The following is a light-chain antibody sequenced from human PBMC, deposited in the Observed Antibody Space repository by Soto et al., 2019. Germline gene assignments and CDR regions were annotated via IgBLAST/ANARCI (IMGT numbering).Light chain of an antibody. CDR3: RQYNNYPWT. Sequence: DIQMTQSPSTLSASVGDRVTITCRASQSISSWLAWYQQKPGKAPKLLIYKASSLESGVPSRFSGSGSGTEFTFTISSLQPDDLPTYYCRQYNNYPWTFGQGTKVEIQ. CDR1: QSISSW. V-gene: IGKV1-5*03. CDR2: KAS. J-gene: IGKJ1*01.